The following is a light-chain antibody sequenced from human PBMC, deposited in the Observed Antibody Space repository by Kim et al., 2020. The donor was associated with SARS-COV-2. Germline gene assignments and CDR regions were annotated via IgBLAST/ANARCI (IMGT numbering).Light chain of an antibody. Sequence: QAVVTQEPSLTVSPGGTVTLTCGSSTGAVTSGHYPYWFQQKPGLAPRTLIYDTSNKHSWTPARFSGSLLGGKAALTLSGAQPEDEAEYYCLLSYSGALYVFGTGTKVTVL. CDR1: TGAVTSGHY. V-gene: IGLV7-46*01. J-gene: IGLJ1*01. CDR3: LLSYSGALYV. CDR2: DTS.